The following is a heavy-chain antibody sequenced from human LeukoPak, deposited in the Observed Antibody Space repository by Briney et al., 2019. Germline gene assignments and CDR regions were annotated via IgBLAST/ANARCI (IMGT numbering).Heavy chain of an antibody. CDR1: GFTFDDYA. CDR2: ISWNSGSI. J-gene: IGHJ4*02. D-gene: IGHD2-2*01. Sequence: GGSLRLSCAASGFTFDDYAMHWVRQAPGKGLEWVSGISWNSGSIGYADSVKGRFTISRDNAKNSLYLQMNSLRAEDMALYYCAKDQSCSSTSCNEGSWGQGTLVTVSS. V-gene: IGHV3-9*03. CDR3: AKDQSCSSTSCNEGS.